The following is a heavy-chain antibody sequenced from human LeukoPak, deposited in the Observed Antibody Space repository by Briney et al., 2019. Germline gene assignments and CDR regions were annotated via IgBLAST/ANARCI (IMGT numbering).Heavy chain of an antibody. D-gene: IGHD3-16*02. Sequence: GGSLRLSCAASGFTFSTYAMSWVRQAPGKGLEWVSAISGSGGSTYYADSVKGRFTISRDNSKDTLYLQMNSLRAEDTAVYYCAKGSSGSYRSDFDYWGQGTLVTVSS. CDR1: GFTFSTYA. J-gene: IGHJ4*02. CDR3: AKGSSGSYRSDFDY. CDR2: ISGSGGST. V-gene: IGHV3-23*01.